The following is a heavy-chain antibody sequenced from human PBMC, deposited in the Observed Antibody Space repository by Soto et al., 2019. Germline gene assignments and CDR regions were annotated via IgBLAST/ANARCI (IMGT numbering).Heavy chain of an antibody. Sequence: ASVKVSWKASRYTFTSSGISWVRHAPGQGLEWMGWISTYNGDTNYAQTFQGRVTMTTDTSTSTVHMEVRSLRSDDTAVYYCAREGVAPYYYYGMDVWGQGTSVTVSS. CDR2: ISTYNGDT. D-gene: IGHD5-12*01. J-gene: IGHJ6*02. CDR1: RYTFTSSG. CDR3: AREGVAPYYYYGMDV. V-gene: IGHV1-18*01.